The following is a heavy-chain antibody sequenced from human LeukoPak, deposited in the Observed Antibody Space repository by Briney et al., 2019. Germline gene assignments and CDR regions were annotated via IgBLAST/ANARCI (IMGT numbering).Heavy chain of an antibody. Sequence: ASVKVSCKASGYTFTDYYIHWVRQAPGQGLEWMGWINSNSGDTYYAQKFQGRVTMTTDTSTSTAYMELRSLRSDDTAVYYCARGYDSSFDYWGQGTLVTVSS. J-gene: IGHJ4*02. CDR2: INSNSGDT. V-gene: IGHV1-2*02. CDR1: GYTFTDYY. CDR3: ARGYDSSFDY. D-gene: IGHD3-22*01.